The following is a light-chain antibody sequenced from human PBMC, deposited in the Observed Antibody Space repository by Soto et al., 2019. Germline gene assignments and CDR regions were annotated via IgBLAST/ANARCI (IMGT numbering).Light chain of an antibody. J-gene: IGKJ1*01. Sequence: IVMSQSPLSLPVTPGEPASISCRSSQSLLHSDGYNYLDWYLQKTGQSPQLLIYLGSNRASGVPGRLSGSGSGTYFTLKISRVEAEDVGVYYCMQPLQGRTFGQGTKVEIK. CDR2: LGS. CDR1: QSLLHSDGYNY. V-gene: IGKV2-28*01. CDR3: MQPLQGRT.